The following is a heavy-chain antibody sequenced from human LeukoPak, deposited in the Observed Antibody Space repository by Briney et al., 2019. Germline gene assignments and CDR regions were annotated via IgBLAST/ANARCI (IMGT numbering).Heavy chain of an antibody. CDR1: GYTFTSYY. Sequence: ASVKVSCKASGYTFTSYYMHWVRQAPGQGLEWMGIINPSGGSTSYAQKFQGRVTMTRDTSTSTVYMELSSLRSEDTAVYYCARVVSLRYFDWLLFDYWGQGTLVTVSS. V-gene: IGHV1-46*01. J-gene: IGHJ4*02. CDR2: INPSGGST. CDR3: ARVVSLRYFDWLLFDY. D-gene: IGHD3-9*01.